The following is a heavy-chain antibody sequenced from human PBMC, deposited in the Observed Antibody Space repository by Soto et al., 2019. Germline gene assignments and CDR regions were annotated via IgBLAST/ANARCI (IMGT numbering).Heavy chain of an antibody. CDR3: ARGPTVVPAAPIDY. V-gene: IGHV4-34*01. CDR1: GGSFSGYY. J-gene: IGHJ4*02. Sequence: QVQLQQWGAGLLKPSETLSLTCAVYGGSFSGYYWSWIRQPPGKGLEWIGEINHSGSTNYNPSLKSRVTISVDPSKDQFSLKLSSVSAADTAVYYCARGPTVVPAAPIDYWGQGTLVTVSS. D-gene: IGHD2-2*01. CDR2: INHSGST.